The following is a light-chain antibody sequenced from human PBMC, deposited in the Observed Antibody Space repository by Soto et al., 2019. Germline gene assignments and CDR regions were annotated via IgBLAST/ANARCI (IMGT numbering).Light chain of an antibody. CDR2: AAS. J-gene: IGKJ1*01. Sequence: DIQLTQSPSVLSASVGDRVTITCRASQGINSYLAWYQQKPGKVPKLLIYAASTLHSGVPSRFSGSGSGTEFTLTISSLQPEDFATYYCQQLNSYPRTFGKGTKVEIK. CDR3: QQLNSYPRT. V-gene: IGKV1-9*01. CDR1: QGINSY.